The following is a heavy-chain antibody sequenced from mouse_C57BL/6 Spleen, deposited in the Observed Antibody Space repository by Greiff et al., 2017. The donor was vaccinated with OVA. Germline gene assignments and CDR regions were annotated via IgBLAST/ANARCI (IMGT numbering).Heavy chain of an antibody. CDR3: TSRGNYGEYYFDY. CDR2: IDPETGGT. J-gene: IGHJ2*01. Sequence: VQLQQSGAELVRPGASVTLSCKASGYTFTDYEMHWVKQTPVHGLEWIGAIDPETGGTAYNQKFKGKAILTADKSSSTAYMELRSLTSEDSAVYYGTSRGNYGEYYFDYWGQGTTLTVSS. D-gene: IGHD2-1*01. CDR1: GYTFTDYE. V-gene: IGHV1-15*01.